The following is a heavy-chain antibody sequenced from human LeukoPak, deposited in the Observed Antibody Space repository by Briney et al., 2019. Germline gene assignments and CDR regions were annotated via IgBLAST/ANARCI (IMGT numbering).Heavy chain of an antibody. CDR3: ARREWLVRFVYYYYGMDV. D-gene: IGHD6-19*01. J-gene: IGHJ6*02. Sequence: GGSLRLSCAASGFTVSSYYMSWVRQAPGKGLEWVSLIYSGDNTYYADSVKGRFTISRDNSKNTLYLQMNSLRAEDTAVYYCARREWLVRFVYYYYGMDVWGQGTTVTVSS. CDR2: IYSGDNT. V-gene: IGHV3-53*01. CDR1: GFTVSSYY.